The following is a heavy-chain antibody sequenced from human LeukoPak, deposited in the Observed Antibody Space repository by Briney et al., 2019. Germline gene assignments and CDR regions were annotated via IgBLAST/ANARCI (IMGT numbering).Heavy chain of an antibody. J-gene: IGHJ4*02. CDR3: ARVDFGTSGSYHTLFDY. D-gene: IGHD1-26*01. CDR2: INPNSGGT. V-gene: IGHV1-2*02. CDR1: GYTFTGYY. Sequence: ASVRVSCKASGYTFTGYYMHWVRQAPGQGLEWMGWINPNSGGTNYAQKFQGRVTMTRDTSISTAYMELSRLRSDDTAVYYCARVDFGTSGSYHTLFDYWGQGTLVTVSS.